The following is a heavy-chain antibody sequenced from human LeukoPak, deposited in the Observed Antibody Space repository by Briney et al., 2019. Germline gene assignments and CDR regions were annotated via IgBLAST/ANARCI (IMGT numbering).Heavy chain of an antibody. CDR1: GGSISSYY. CDR3: ARSDCSSTSCSYYYGMDV. V-gene: IGHV4-59*08. CDR2: IYYSGST. D-gene: IGHD2-2*01. Sequence: SETLSLTCTVSGGSISSYYWSWIRQPPGKGLEWIGYIYYSGSTNYNPSLKSRVTISVDTSKNQFSLKLSSVTAADTAVYYCARSDCSSTSCSYYYGMDVWGQGTTVTVSS. J-gene: IGHJ6*02.